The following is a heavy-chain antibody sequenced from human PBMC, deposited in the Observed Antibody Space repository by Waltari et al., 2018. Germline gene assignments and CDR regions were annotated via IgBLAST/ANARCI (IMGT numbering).Heavy chain of an antibody. CDR3: ARDRGRGLYLES. D-gene: IGHD2-15*01. CDR1: GASVSSTNW. Sequence: QLQLQESGPGLVKPSGTLSLTCTVSGASVSSTNWWSWVRQPPEKGLEWIGQSHRSGRTNYNPSLESRVTISIDTANNQFSLKVTSTTAADTAVYYCARDRGRGLYLESWGQGTLVTVSP. J-gene: IGHJ4*02. CDR2: SHRSGRT. V-gene: IGHV4-4*02.